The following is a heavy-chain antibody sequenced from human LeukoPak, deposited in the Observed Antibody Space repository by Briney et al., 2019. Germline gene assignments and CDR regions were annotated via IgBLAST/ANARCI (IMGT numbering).Heavy chain of an antibody. D-gene: IGHD2-2*01. Sequence: SQTLSLTCAISGDSVSSKSAAWNWIRQSPSRGLEWLGRTYHRSKWYNDYAISMKGRITINPDTSKNQFSLQMKSITPEDTAVYYCARDSSAMFDYWGQGTLVAVSS. CDR3: ARDSSAMFDY. J-gene: IGHJ4*02. CDR1: GDSVSSKSAA. CDR2: TYHRSKWYN. V-gene: IGHV6-1*01.